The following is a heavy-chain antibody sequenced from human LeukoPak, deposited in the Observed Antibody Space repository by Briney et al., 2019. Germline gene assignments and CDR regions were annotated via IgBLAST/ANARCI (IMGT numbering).Heavy chain of an antibody. CDR3: ARPVLYSSSWYVGAFDI. V-gene: IGHV4-59*01. D-gene: IGHD6-13*01. J-gene: IGHJ3*02. CDR2: IYYSGST. Sequence: SQTLSLTCTVSDGSISSYYWSWIRQPPGKGLDWIGYIYYSGSTNYNPSLKSRVTISVDTSKNQFSLKLSSVTAADRAVYYCARPVLYSSSWYVGAFDIWGQGTMVTVSS. CDR1: DGSISSYY.